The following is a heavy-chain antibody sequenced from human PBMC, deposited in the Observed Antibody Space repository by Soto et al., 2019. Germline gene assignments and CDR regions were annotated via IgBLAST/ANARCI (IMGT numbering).Heavy chain of an antibody. V-gene: IGHV4-30-4*01. Sequence: SETLSLTCTVSGGSISSGDYYWSWIRQPPGKGLEWIGYIYYSGSTYHNPSLKSRVSISVDTSKNQFSLKLISVTAADTAVYYCARHFVAVVIKGWGYWGQGKLVTVSS. D-gene: IGHD3-10*01. CDR3: ARHFVAVVIKGWGY. CDR1: GGSISSGDYY. J-gene: IGHJ4*02. CDR2: IYYSGST.